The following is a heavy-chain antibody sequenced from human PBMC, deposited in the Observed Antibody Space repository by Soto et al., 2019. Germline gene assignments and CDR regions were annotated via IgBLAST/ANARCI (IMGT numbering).Heavy chain of an antibody. CDR1: GGSISSYY. V-gene: IGHV4-59*01. J-gene: IGHJ2*01. D-gene: IGHD2-15*01. Sequence: QVQLQESGPGLVKPSETLSLTCTVSGGSISSYYWSWIRQPPGKGLEWIGYIYYSGSTNYNPSLKSRVTISVDTSKNQFSLKLSSVTAADTAVYYCARELPYDLWGRGTLVTVSS. CDR2: IYYSGST. CDR3: ARELPYDL.